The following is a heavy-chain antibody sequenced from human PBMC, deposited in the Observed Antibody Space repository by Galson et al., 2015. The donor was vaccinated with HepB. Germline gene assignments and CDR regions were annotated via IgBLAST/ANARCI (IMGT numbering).Heavy chain of an antibody. D-gene: IGHD6-13*01. J-gene: IGHJ2*01. Sequence: SLRLSCAASGFTFGRSDLHWVRQVEGKGLEWVSAIGRGYDPYHSSSVKGRFTISRENAEDSLYLQMNSLTVGDTAVYYCVREGYSSSWNDGYFDLWGRGTLVIVSS. CDR3: VREGYSSSWNDGYFDL. CDR1: GFTFGRSD. V-gene: IGHV3-13*05. CDR2: IGRGYDP.